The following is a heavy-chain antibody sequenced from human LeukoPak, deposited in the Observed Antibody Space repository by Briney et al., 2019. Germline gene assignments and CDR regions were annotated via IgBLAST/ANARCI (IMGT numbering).Heavy chain of an antibody. V-gene: IGHV3-9*01. CDR1: GFTFDDYA. D-gene: IGHD3-10*01. CDR2: ISWNSGSI. Sequence: GRSLRLSCAASGFTFDDYAMHWVRQAPGKGLEWVSGISWNSGSIGYADSVKGRFTISRDNAKNSLYLQMNSLRAEDTAVYYCARAMVRGRDYFDYWGQGTLVTVSS. J-gene: IGHJ4*02. CDR3: ARAMVRGRDYFDY.